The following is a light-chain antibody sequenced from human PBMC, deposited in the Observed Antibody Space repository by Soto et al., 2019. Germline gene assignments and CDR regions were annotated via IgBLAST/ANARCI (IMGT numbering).Light chain of an antibody. V-gene: IGKV3-15*01. CDR2: GVS. CDR1: QSVSSN. CDR3: QHFNNWPPLIT. Sequence: EIVMTQSPATLSVSPGEGATLSCRASQSVSSNLAWYQQKPGQAPRLLIYGVSTRATGIPARFSGSGSGTEFTLTISSLQSEDFAVYYCQHFNNWPPLITFGPGTKVDIK. J-gene: IGKJ3*01.